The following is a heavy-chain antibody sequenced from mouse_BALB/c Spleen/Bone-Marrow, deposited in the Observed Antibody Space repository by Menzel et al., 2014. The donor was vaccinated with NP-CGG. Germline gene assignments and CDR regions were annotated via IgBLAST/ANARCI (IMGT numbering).Heavy chain of an antibody. CDR1: GFTLSSYG. V-gene: IGHV5-6-3*01. CDR2: INSNGGST. J-gene: IGHJ2*03. CDR3: ARVWYFDY. Sequence: EVQVVESGGGLVQPGGPLKLSCAASGFTLSSYGTSWVRQTPDKRLELVATINSNGGSTYYPDSVKGRFTISRDNAKNTLYLQMSSLKSEDTAMYYCARVWYFDYWGQGTSLTVSS.